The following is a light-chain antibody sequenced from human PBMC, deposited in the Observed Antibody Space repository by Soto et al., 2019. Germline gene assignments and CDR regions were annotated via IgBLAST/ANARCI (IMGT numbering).Light chain of an antibody. CDR1: QSVSSK. CDR3: QHYNNWPRT. V-gene: IGKV3-15*01. CDR2: GAS. J-gene: IGKJ1*01. Sequence: EIVMTQSPATLSVSPGERATLSCRASQSVSSKLAWYQQKPCQAPRLLIYGASTRATGISSRFSGSGSGTEFSLTISSLQSEDFAVYYCQHYNNWPRTFGQGTKVEIK.